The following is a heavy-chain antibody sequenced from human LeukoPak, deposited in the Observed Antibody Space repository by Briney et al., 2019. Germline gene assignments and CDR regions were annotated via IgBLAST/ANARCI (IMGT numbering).Heavy chain of an antibody. Sequence: PSQTLSLPCTVSGGPISSGSYYGSSIRQPAGKGLEWIGRICTSGSTNYNPSLNSQLTISVDTYKNQFSLKLSSVTAADTAVYYCARDAYDSSGYYPSWYMDVWGKGTTVTISS. CDR2: ICTSGST. CDR3: ARDAYDSSGYYPSWYMDV. D-gene: IGHD3-22*01. V-gene: IGHV4-61*02. CDR1: GGPISSGSYY. J-gene: IGHJ6*03.